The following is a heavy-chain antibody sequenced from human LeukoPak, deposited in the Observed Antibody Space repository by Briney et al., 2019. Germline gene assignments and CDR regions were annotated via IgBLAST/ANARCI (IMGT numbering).Heavy chain of an antibody. CDR1: GFTFGDYA. CDR2: IRSKAYGGTT. CDR3: TRDVLSDFWSGYSPVDY. Sequence: PGGSLRLSCTASGFTFGDYAMSWVRQAPGKGLEWVGFIRSKAYGGTTEYAASVKGRLTISRDDSKSIAYLPMNSLKTEDTAVYYCTRDVLSDFWSGYSPVDYWGQGTLVTVSS. J-gene: IGHJ4*02. V-gene: IGHV3-49*04. D-gene: IGHD3-3*01.